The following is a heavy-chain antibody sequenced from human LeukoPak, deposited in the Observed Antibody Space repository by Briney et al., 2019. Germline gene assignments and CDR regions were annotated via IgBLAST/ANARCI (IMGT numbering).Heavy chain of an antibody. CDR1: GFTFSSYS. CDR3: ARAPTGMGAFDI. CDR2: ISSSSSYI. D-gene: IGHD3-9*01. Sequence: GGSLRLSCAASGFTFSSYSMNWVRQAPGKGLEWVSSISSSSSYIYYADSVKGRFTISRDNAKNSLYLQMNSLRAEDTAVYYCARAPTGMGAFDIWGQGTMVTVSS. J-gene: IGHJ3*02. V-gene: IGHV3-21*01.